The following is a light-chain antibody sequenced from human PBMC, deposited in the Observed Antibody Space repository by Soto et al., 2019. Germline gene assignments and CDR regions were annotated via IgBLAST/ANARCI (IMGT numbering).Light chain of an antibody. CDR3: QQYNSWPLT. J-gene: IGKJ4*02. Sequence: ETVMTQSPATLSVSPGERATLSCRASQSVSSNLAWYQQKPGQPPSLLIYDISTRATGSPTMFSGSGPGTEFTLTISSLHSEDFAVYYCQQYNSWPLTFGGGTKVDIK. V-gene: IGKV3D-15*01. CDR1: QSVSSN. CDR2: DIS.